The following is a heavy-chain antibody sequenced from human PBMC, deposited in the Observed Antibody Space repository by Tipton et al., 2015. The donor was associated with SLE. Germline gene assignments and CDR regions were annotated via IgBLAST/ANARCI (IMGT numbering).Heavy chain of an antibody. Sequence: TLSLTCTVSGGSISSHYWSWIRQPPGKGLEWIGYIYYSGRTNYNPSLKSRVTISVDTSKNQFSLKLSSVTAADTAVYYCARDSGAAAGVDYWGQGTLVTVSS. V-gene: IGHV4-59*11. CDR3: ARDSGAAAGVDY. D-gene: IGHD6-13*01. J-gene: IGHJ4*02. CDR1: GGSISSHY. CDR2: IYYSGRT.